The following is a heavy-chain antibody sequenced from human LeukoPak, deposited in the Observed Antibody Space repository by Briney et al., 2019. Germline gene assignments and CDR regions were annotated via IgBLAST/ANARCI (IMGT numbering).Heavy chain of an antibody. D-gene: IGHD6-19*01. Sequence: PGGSLRLSCAASGFTFDDYAMHWVRQAPGKGLEWVSGISWNSGNTGYADSVKGRFTISRDNAKNSLYLEMNSLRAEDTALYYCAKDIASSGWYGPQRFDPWGQGTLVTVSS. CDR3: AKDIASSGWYGPQRFDP. J-gene: IGHJ5*02. V-gene: IGHV3-9*01. CDR2: ISWNSGNT. CDR1: GFTFDDYA.